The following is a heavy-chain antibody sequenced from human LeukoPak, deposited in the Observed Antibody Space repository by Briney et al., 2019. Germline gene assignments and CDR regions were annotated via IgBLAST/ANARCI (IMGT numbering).Heavy chain of an antibody. J-gene: IGHJ4*02. V-gene: IGHV4-59*08. CDR1: GGSISGYY. CDR2: IYYSGST. CDR3: ARHYYDTSGYYYFDY. D-gene: IGHD3-22*01. Sequence: PSETLSLTCNVSGGSISGYYWSWIRQPPGKGLECMGYIYYSGSTDYNPSLKSRITISVDTSKNQFSLKLSSVTAADTAVYYCARHYYDTSGYYYFDYWGQGTLVTVSS.